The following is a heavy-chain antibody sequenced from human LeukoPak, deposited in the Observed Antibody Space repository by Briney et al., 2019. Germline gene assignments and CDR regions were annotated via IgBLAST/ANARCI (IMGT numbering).Heavy chain of an antibody. CDR3: TRALGGRSAWFDP. D-gene: IGHD6-19*01. J-gene: IGHJ5*02. CDR1: GYSISSGYY. Sequence: KTSETLSLTCTVSGYSISSGYYWGWIRQPPGKGLEWIGFIYYSASSTYIGSTNYNPSLKSRVSISVDTSKNQFSLRLTSVTAADTAMYYCTRALGGRSAWFDPWGQGTLVTVSS. CDR2: IYYSASSTYIGST. V-gene: IGHV4-38-2*02.